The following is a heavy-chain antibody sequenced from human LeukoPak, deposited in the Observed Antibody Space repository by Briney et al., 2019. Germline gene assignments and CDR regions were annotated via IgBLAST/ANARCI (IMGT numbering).Heavy chain of an antibody. Sequence: NSSETLSLTCTVSGGSISSYYWSWIRQPPGKGLEWIGYIYYSGSTNYNPSLKSRVTISVDTSKNQFSLKLSSVTAADTAVYYCAREKAYSSGWYNWFDPWGQGTLVTVSS. J-gene: IGHJ5*02. CDR2: IYYSGST. CDR1: GGSISSYY. V-gene: IGHV4-59*01. CDR3: AREKAYSSGWYNWFDP. D-gene: IGHD6-19*01.